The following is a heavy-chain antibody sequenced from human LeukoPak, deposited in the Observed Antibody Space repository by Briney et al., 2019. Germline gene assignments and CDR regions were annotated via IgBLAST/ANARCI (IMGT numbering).Heavy chain of an antibody. D-gene: IGHD6-13*01. J-gene: IGHJ5*02. CDR3: ARSIAAAASNWFDP. V-gene: IGHV1-18*01. Sequence: ASVKVSCTASGYTFTSYGISWVRQAPEQGLEWMGWISAYNGNTNYAQKLQGRVTMTTDTSTSTAYMELRSLRSDDTAVYYCARSIAAAASNWFDPWGQGTLVTVSS. CDR1: GYTFTSYG. CDR2: ISAYNGNT.